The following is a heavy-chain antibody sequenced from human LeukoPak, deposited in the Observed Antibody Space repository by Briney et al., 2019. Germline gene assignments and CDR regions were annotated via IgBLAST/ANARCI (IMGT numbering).Heavy chain of an antibody. Sequence: GGSLRLSCAASGFTFSSYSMNWVRQAPGKGLEWVSYISSSSSTTYYADSVKGRFTISRDNAKNSLYLQMNSLRDEDTAVYYCAREGSSSWYNGGNWFDPWGQGTLVTVSS. CDR1: GFTFSSYS. J-gene: IGHJ5*02. CDR3: AREGSSSWYNGGNWFDP. D-gene: IGHD6-13*01. CDR2: ISSSSSTT. V-gene: IGHV3-48*02.